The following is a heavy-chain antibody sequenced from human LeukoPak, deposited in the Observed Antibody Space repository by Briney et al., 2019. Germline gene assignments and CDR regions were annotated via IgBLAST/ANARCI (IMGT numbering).Heavy chain of an antibody. J-gene: IGHJ4*02. CDR1: GYTFTSYD. V-gene: IGHV1-8*01. Sequence: ASVKVSCKASGYTFTSYDINWVRQATGQGLEWMGWMNPNSGNTGYAQKFQGRVTMTRNTSISTAYMELSSLRFEDTAVYYCAKCPQERSSFCYLNNWGQGTLVTVSS. CDR3: AKCPQERSSFCYLNN. D-gene: IGHD2-2*01. CDR2: MNPNSGNT.